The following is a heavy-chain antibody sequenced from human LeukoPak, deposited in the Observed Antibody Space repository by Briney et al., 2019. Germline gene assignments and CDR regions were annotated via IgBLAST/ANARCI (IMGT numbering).Heavy chain of an antibody. V-gene: IGHV3-23*01. CDR3: AKVLYCSGVVYWYFDL. J-gene: IGHJ2*01. CDR1: GFTFSSYA. D-gene: IGHD3-3*01. Sequence: PGGSLRLSCAASGFTFSSYAMSWVRQAPGKGLEWVSAISGSGGSTYYADSVKGRFTNSRDNSKNTLYLKMNSLRADGTAVYYCAKVLYCSGVVYWYFDLWGRGTRGTVSS. CDR2: ISGSGGST.